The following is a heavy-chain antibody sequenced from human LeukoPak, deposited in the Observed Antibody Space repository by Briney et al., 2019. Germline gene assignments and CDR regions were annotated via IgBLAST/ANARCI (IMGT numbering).Heavy chain of an antibody. V-gene: IGHV4-59*01. D-gene: IGHD6-13*01. Sequence: SETLSLTCTVSGGSISSSYWSWIRQPPGKGLEWIGYICYSGSTNYNPSLKSRVTISVDTSKNQFSLKLSSVTAADTAVYYCARGGSWYPSDYWGQGTLVTVSS. CDR1: GGSISSSY. CDR2: ICYSGST. CDR3: ARGGSWYPSDY. J-gene: IGHJ4*02.